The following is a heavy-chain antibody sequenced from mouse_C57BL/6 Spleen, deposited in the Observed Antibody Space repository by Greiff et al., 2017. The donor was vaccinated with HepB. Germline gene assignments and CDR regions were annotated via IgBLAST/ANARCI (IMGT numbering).Heavy chain of an antibody. CDR3: ARRHYDCWYFDV. D-gene: IGHD2-4*01. J-gene: IGHJ1*03. CDR1: GFTFSDYG. V-gene: IGHV5-17*01. Sequence: EVKLMESGGGLVKPGGSLKLSCAASGFTFSDYGMHWVRQAPEQGLEWVAYISSGSSTIYYADTVKGRFTIARDNATNTLFLQMTSLRSEDTAMYYCARRHYDCWYFDVWGTGTTVTVSS. CDR2: ISSGSSTI.